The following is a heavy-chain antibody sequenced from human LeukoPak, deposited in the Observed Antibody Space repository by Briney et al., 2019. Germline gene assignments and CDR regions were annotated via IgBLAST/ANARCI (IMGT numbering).Heavy chain of an antibody. CDR3: ARLSTVTTSFDY. D-gene: IGHD4-17*01. J-gene: IGHJ4*02. V-gene: IGHV4-39*07. CDR2: VYYSGTT. Sequence: SETLSLTCSVSGGSISLSYYYWGWIRQPPGKALEWIGSVYYSGTTSYNPSLKSRVTMSVDTSKNQFSLKLSSVTAADTAVYYCARLSTVTTSFDYWGQGTLVTVSS. CDR1: GGSISLSYYY.